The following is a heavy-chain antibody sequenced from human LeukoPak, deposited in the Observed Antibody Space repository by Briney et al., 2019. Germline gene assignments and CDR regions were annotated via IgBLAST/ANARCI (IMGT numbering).Heavy chain of an antibody. CDR1: GGSIRSGDYY. D-gene: IGHD3-10*01. J-gene: IGHJ4*02. V-gene: IGHV4-30-4*01. CDR3: ARVAMVRGFDY. CDR2: IYKSGNT. Sequence: SETLSLTCTVSGGSIRSGDYYWSWIRQPPGKGLEWIGYIYKSGNTHYSPSLKSRATILVDTSRNQFSLKLNSVTAADTAVFYCARVAMVRGFDYWGQGALVTVSS.